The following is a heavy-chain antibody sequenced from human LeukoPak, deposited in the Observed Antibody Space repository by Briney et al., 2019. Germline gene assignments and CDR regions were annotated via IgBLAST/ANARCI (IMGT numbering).Heavy chain of an antibody. V-gene: IGHV4-39*07. J-gene: IGHJ4*02. Sequence: PSETLSLTCSASGGSIGSNYWAWIRQPPGKGLEWIGSLHYSGSTNYNPSLKSRVTISVDTSKNQFSLKLSSVTAADTAVYYCAVNMVRGVIITKTLDYWGQGTLVTVSS. D-gene: IGHD3-10*01. CDR3: AVNMVRGVIITKTLDY. CDR2: LHYSGST. CDR1: GGSIGSNY.